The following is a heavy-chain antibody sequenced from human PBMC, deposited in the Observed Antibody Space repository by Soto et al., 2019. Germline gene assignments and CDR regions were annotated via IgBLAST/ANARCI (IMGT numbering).Heavy chain of an antibody. CDR3: ALLWFEGDV. CDR2: LYYSGST. D-gene: IGHD3-10*01. Sequence: QLQLQESGPGLVKPSETLSLTCTVSGGSISSSSYYWGWIRQPPGKGLEWIGSLYYSGSTYYNPSPKSRVAISVDTSKNQFSLKLSSVTAADTAVYYCALLWFEGDVWGKGTTVTVSS. J-gene: IGHJ6*04. CDR1: GGSISSSSYY. V-gene: IGHV4-39*01.